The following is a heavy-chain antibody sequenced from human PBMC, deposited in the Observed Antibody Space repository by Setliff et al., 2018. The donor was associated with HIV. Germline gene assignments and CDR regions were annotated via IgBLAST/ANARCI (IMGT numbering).Heavy chain of an antibody. Sequence: PGGSLRLSCEASGFSFDDYCMNWVRQAPGKGLEWVSYISSKRTSIYYADPVKGRFTISRDNAKNSLYLQMNSLRAEDTAVYYCARAGVYYDSSGYCTDYWGQGTLVTVSS. V-gene: IGHV3-48*01. J-gene: IGHJ4*02. CDR1: GFSFDDYC. CDR2: ISSKRTSI. CDR3: ARAGVYYDSSGYCTDY. D-gene: IGHD3-22*01.